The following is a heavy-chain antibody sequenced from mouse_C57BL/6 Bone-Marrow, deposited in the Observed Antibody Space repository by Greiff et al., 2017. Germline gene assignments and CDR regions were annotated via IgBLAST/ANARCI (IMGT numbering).Heavy chain of an antibody. J-gene: IGHJ3*01. CDR3: VRDYGSSPWFAY. Sequence: EVQLVESGGGLVQPKGSLKLSCAASGFSFNTYAMNWVRQAPGKGLEWVARIRSKSNNYATYYADSVKDRFTISRDDSESMLYLQMNNLKTEDTAMYYCVRDYGSSPWFAYWGQGTLVTVSA. CDR1: GFSFNTYA. D-gene: IGHD1-1*01. CDR2: IRSKSNNYAT. V-gene: IGHV10-1*01.